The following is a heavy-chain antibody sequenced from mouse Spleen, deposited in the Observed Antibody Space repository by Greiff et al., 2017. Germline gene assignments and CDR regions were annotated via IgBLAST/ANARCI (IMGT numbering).Heavy chain of an antibody. CDR1: GFTFSSYA. CDR2: ISSGGGNT. V-gene: IGHV5-9-3*01. J-gene: IGHJ2*01. CDR3: ARLYGNYVRPFDY. D-gene: IGHD2-1*01. Sequence: EVQRVESGGGLVKLGGSLKLSCAASGFTFSSYAMSWVRQTPEKRLEWVATISSGGGNTYYPDSVKGRFTISRDNAKNTLYLQMSSLKSEDTAMYYCARLYGNYVRPFDYWGQGTTLTVSS.